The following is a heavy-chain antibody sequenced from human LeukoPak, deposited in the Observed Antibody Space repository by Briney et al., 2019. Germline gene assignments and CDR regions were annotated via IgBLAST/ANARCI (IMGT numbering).Heavy chain of an antibody. CDR1: GGTFSSYA. CDR3: ARGHSGSSYNWFDP. D-gene: IGHD1-26*01. Sequence: ASVKVSCKASGGTFSSYAISWVRQAPGQGLEWMGWISAYNGNTNYAQKLQGRVTMTTDTSTSTAYMELRSLRSDDTAVYYCARGHSGSSYNWFDPWGQGTLVTVSS. CDR2: ISAYNGNT. V-gene: IGHV1-18*01. J-gene: IGHJ5*02.